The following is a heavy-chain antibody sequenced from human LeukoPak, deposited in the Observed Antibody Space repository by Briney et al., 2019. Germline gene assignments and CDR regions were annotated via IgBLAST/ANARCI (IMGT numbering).Heavy chain of an antibody. V-gene: IGHV3-30-3*01. J-gene: IGHJ4*02. CDR3: ARVMGQNPTFRGTIAAAGPPHD. Sequence: GGSLRLSCAASGFTFSSYAMHWVRQAPGKGLEWVAVISYDGSNKYYADSVKGRFTISRDNSKNTLYLQMNSLRAEDTAVYYCARVMGQNPTFRGTIAAAGPPHDWGQGTLVTVSS. CDR2: ISYDGSNK. CDR1: GFTFSSYA. D-gene: IGHD6-13*01.